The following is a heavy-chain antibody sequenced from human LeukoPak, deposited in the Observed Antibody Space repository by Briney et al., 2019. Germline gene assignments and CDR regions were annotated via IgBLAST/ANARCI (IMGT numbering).Heavy chain of an antibody. D-gene: IGHD2/OR15-2a*01. Sequence: GGSLRLSCAASGFTFSSYGMNWVRQAPGKGLEWVSVISGSGGSTYYADSVKGRFTISRENSKNTLYLQMNSLRAEDTAVYYCAKDSAKKYDDYWGQGTLVTVSS. V-gene: IGHV3-23*01. CDR3: AKDSAKKYDDY. CDR1: GFTFSSYG. J-gene: IGHJ4*02. CDR2: ISGSGGST.